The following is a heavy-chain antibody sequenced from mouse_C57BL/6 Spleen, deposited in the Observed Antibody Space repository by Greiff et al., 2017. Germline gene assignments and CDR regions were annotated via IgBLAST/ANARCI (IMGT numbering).Heavy chain of an antibody. V-gene: IGHV1-5*01. CDR3: TRGYYYGSSRYYFDY. CDR2: IYPGNSDT. J-gene: IGHJ2*01. Sequence: EVQLQQSGTVLARPGASVKMSCKTSGYTFTSYWMHWVKQRPGQGLEWIGAIYPGNSDTSYNQKFKGKAKLTAVTSASTAYMELSSLTNEDSAVYYCTRGYYYGSSRYYFDYWGQGTTLTVSS. CDR1: GYTFTSYW. D-gene: IGHD1-1*01.